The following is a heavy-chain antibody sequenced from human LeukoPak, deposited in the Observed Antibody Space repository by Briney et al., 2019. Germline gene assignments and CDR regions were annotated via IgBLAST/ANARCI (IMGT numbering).Heavy chain of an antibody. CDR3: ARVPGYSYGYPNYYYGMDV. CDR1: GGSFSGYY. V-gene: IGHV4-34*01. Sequence: SETLSLTCAVYGGSFSGYYWSWIRQPPGKGLEWIGEINHSGSTNYNPSLKSRVTISVDTSKNQFSLKLSSVTAADTAVYYCARVPGYSYGYPNYYYGMDVWGQGTTVTVSS. J-gene: IGHJ6*02. CDR2: INHSGST. D-gene: IGHD5-18*01.